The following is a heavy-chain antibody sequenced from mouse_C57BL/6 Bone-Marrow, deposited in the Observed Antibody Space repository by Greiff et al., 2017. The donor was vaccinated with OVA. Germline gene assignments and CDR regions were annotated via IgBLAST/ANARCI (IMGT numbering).Heavy chain of an antibody. D-gene: IGHD3-3*01. Sequence: EVMLVESGGGLVQPGGSLKLSCAASGFTFSDYYMYWVRQTPEKRLEWVAYISNGGGSTYYPDTVKGRCTISRDNAKNTLYLQMSRLKSEDTAMYYCARHEGDPGSFDYWGQGTTLTVSS. CDR2: ISNGGGST. CDR1: GFTFSDYY. J-gene: IGHJ2*01. CDR3: ARHEGDPGSFDY. V-gene: IGHV5-12*01.